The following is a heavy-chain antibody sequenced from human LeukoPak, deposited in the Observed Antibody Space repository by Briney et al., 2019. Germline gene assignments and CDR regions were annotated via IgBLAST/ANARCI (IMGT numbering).Heavy chain of an antibody. CDR3: AKDRQWLVPRHFDY. J-gene: IGHJ4*02. D-gene: IGHD6-19*01. CDR2: ISGSGGST. CDR1: GFTFSSYA. V-gene: IGHV3-23*01. Sequence: PGGSLRLSCAASGFTFSSYAMSWVRQAPGKGLEWVSAISGSGGSTYYADAVKGRVTISRDNSKNTLYLQMNSLRAEDTAVYYCAKDRQWLVPRHFDYWGQGTLVTVSS.